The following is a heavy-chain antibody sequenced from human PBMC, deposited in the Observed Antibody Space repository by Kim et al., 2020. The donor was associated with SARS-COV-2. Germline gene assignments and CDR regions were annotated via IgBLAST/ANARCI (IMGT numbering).Heavy chain of an antibody. Sequence: SETLSLTCAVYGGSFSGYYWSWIRQPPGKGLEWIGEINHSGSTNYNRSLKSRVTISVDTSKNQFSLKLSSVTAADTAVYYCARGRRSYYYGSGSSYFDYWGQGTLVTVSS. CDR1: GGSFSGYY. D-gene: IGHD3-10*01. V-gene: IGHV4-34*01. CDR2: INHSGST. CDR3: ARGRRSYYYGSGSSYFDY. J-gene: IGHJ4*02.